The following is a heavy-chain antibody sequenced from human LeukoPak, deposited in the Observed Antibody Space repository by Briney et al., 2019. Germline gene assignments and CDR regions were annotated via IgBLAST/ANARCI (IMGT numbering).Heavy chain of an antibody. CDR3: ARVRLLIAAAGTTAYYYGMDV. J-gene: IGHJ6*02. Sequence: PGGSLRLSCAASGFTFSSYAMSWVRQAPGKGLEWVANIKQDGSEKYYVDSVKGRFTISRDNAKNSLYLQMNSLRAEDTAVYYCARVRLLIAAAGTTAYYYGMDVWGQGTTVTVSS. V-gene: IGHV3-7*01. CDR1: GFTFSSYA. CDR2: IKQDGSEK. D-gene: IGHD6-13*01.